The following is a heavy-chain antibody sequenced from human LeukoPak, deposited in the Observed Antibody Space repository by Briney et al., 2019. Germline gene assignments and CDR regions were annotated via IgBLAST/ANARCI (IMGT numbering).Heavy chain of an antibody. J-gene: IGHJ4*02. Sequence: GGSLRLSCAASGFGFSSYGMHWVRQGPGRGLEWVAVVSYDGRATYYADSVMGRFTISRDNSKNTLYLQMNSLRAEDTAVYYCATSPGWAATGNEYYFDYWGQGTLVTVSS. D-gene: IGHD6-13*01. V-gene: IGHV3-30*03. CDR1: GFGFSSYG. CDR3: ATSPGWAATGNEYYFDY. CDR2: VSYDGRAT.